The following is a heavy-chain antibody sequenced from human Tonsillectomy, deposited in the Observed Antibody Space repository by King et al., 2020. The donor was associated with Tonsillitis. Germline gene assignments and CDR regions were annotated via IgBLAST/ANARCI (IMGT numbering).Heavy chain of an antibody. CDR1: GFTFNRYA. Sequence: LVESGGGLVQPGGSLRLSCAVSGFTFNRYAMSWVRQAPGEGLEWVSGISDSADSTYYTDPVKGRFTISRDNSKNILNLQMNSLGAEDTAVYYCAKEGVSWDSYGPTSGYFALWGRGTLVTVSS. D-gene: IGHD5-18*01. CDR3: AKEGVSWDSYGPTSGYFAL. CDR2: ISDSADST. J-gene: IGHJ2*01. V-gene: IGHV3-23*04.